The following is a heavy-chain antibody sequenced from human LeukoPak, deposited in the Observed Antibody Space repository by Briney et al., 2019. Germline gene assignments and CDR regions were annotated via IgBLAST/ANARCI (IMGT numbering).Heavy chain of an antibody. CDR1: GGTFSSYA. CDR3: ARDRGYYGSGVFDY. V-gene: IGHV1-69*05. CDR2: IIPIFGTA. D-gene: IGHD3-10*01. J-gene: IGHJ4*02. Sequence: SVKVSCKASGGTFSSYAISWVRQAPGQGLEWMGGIIPIFGTANYAQKFQGRVTITTDESTSTAYMELSSLRSEDTAAYYCARDRGYYGSGVFDYWGQGTLVTVSS.